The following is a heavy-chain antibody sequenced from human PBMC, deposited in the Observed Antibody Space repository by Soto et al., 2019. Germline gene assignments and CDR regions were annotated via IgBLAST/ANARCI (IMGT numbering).Heavy chain of an antibody. CDR2: INHSGST. V-gene: IGHV4-34*01. CDR3: ARPLTGGGMDV. Sequence: XETLSLTCAVYGGSVSGYYWSWIRQPPGKGLEWIGEINHSGSTNYNPSLKSRVTISVDTSKNQFSLKLSSVTAAGTAVYYCARPLTGGGMDVWGQGTTVTVSS. CDR1: GGSVSGYY. J-gene: IGHJ6*02.